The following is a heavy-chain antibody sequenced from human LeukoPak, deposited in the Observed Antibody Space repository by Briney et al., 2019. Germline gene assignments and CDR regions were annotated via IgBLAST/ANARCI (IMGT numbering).Heavy chain of an antibody. J-gene: IGHJ4*02. Sequence: PSETLSLTCTVSGGSISSSSYYWGWIRQPPGKGLEWFGSIYYSGSTYYNPSLKSRVTISVDTSKNQFSLKLSSVTAADTAVYYCARTVRGYDFWSGRSGTNFDYWGQGTLVTVSS. CDR1: GGSISSSSYY. D-gene: IGHD3-3*01. V-gene: IGHV4-39*01. CDR2: IYYSGST. CDR3: ARTVRGYDFWSGRSGTNFDY.